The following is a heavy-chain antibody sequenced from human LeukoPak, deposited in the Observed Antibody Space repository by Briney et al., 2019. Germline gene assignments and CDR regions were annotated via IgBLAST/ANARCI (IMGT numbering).Heavy chain of an antibody. Sequence: AGGSLRLSCAASGFTFSNAWMSWVRQAPGKGLEWVGRIKSKTDGGTTDYAAPVKGRFTITRDDSKNTLYLQMNSLKTEDTAVYYCHVGPGACMVRGVIPFDYWGQGTLVTVSS. CDR2: IKSKTDGGTT. CDR3: HVGPGACMVRGVIPFDY. V-gene: IGHV3-15*01. CDR1: GFTFSNAW. J-gene: IGHJ4*02. D-gene: IGHD3-10*01.